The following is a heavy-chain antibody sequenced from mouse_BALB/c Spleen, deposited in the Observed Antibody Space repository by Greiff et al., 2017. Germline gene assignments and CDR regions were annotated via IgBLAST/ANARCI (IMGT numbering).Heavy chain of an antibody. CDR2: ISSGSSTI. CDR3: ARRTGTGYFDV. Sequence: EVQGVESGGGLVQPGGSRKLSCAASGFTFSSFGMHWVRQAPEKGLEWVAYISSGSSTIYYADTVKGRFTISRDNPKNTLFLQMTSLRSEDTAMYYCARRTGTGYFDVWGAGTTVTVSS. J-gene: IGHJ1*01. V-gene: IGHV5-17*02. CDR1: GFTFSSFG. D-gene: IGHD4-1*01.